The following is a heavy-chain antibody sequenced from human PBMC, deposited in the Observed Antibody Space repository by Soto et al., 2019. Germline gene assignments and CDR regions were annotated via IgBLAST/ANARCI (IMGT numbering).Heavy chain of an antibody. D-gene: IGHD6-19*01. CDR1: GFTFSSYA. V-gene: IGHV3-23*01. J-gene: IGHJ3*02. CDR2: ISGSGGTT. Sequence: EVPLLESGGGLVQPGGSLRLSCAASGFTFSSYAMSWVRQAPGKGLEWVSAISGSGGTTYYADSVKGRFTFSKDNSKITLYLQMNSLRAEDTAVYYCAKTATGWFSAFDIWGQGTMVTVSS. CDR3: AKTATGWFSAFDI.